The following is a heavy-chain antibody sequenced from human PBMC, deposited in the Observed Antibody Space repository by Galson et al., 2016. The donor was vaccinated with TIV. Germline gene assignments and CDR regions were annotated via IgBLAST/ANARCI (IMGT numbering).Heavy chain of an antibody. D-gene: IGHD3-22*01. CDR2: IYGDGRT. CDR3: ARDRYYDARGYYYYYYGMGV. V-gene: IGHV3-53*01. J-gene: IGHJ6*02. Sequence: SLRLSCAGSGFSFSDYYMTWIRQAPGKGLEWVSVIYGDGRTYYTDSVRGRFTISRDSSKNTLYLQMNSLRAEDTAVYYCARDRYYDARGYYYYYYGMGVWGQGTTVTVSS. CDR1: GFSFSDYY.